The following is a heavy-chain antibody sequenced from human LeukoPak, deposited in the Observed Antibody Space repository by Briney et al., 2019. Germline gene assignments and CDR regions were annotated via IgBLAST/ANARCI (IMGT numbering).Heavy chain of an antibody. CDR1: GFTVSSNY. D-gene: IGHD3-22*01. CDR3: AGVKSGYDSSGYYAFDI. J-gene: IGHJ3*02. CDR2: IYDGGST. Sequence: GGSLRLSCAASGFTVSSNYMSWVRQAPGKGLEWVSVIYDGGSTYYADSVKGRFTISRHNSKNTLYLQMNSLRAEDTAVYYCAGVKSGYDSSGYYAFDIWGQGTMVTVSS. V-gene: IGHV3-53*04.